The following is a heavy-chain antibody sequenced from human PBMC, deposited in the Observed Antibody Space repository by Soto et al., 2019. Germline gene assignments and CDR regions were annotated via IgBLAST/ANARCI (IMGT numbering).Heavy chain of an antibody. D-gene: IGHD1-1*01. V-gene: IGHV5-51*01. CDR2: IFPGDSDT. CDR3: ARVGLEVVYYYGMDV. Sequence: GESLKISCNGSGYRFTRFWIGWVRQMPWKGLEWMGIIFPGDSDTRYSPSFQGQVSFSVDKSINTAYLQWSSLKASDSAMYYCARVGLEVVYYYGMDVWGQGTTVTVSS. CDR1: GYRFTRFW. J-gene: IGHJ6*02.